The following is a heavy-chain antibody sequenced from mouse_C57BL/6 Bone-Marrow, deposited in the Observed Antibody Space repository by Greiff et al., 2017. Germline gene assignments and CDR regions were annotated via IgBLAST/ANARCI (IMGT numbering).Heavy chain of an antibody. CDR1: GFNIKDDY. CDR3: TTHYGSSLFDY. Sequence: VQLQQSGAELVRPGASVKLSCTASGFNIKDDYMHWVKQRPEQGLEWIGWIDPENGDTEYASKFQGKATITADTSSNTAYLQLSSLTSEDTAVYYCTTHYGSSLFDYWGQGTTLTVSS. V-gene: IGHV14-4*01. D-gene: IGHD1-1*01. CDR2: IDPENGDT. J-gene: IGHJ2*01.